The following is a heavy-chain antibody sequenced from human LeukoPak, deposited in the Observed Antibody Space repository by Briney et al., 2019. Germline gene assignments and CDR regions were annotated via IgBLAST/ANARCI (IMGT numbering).Heavy chain of an antibody. CDR3: ARDFDDFWSGYRINWFDP. CDR2: ISAYNGNT. J-gene: IGHJ5*02. Sequence: ASVKVSCKASGYTFTSYGISWVRQALGQELEWMGWISAYNGNTNYAQKLQGRVTMTTDTSTSTAYMELRSLRSDDTAVYYCARDFDDFWSGYRINWFDPWGQGTLVTVSS. D-gene: IGHD3-3*01. V-gene: IGHV1-18*01. CDR1: GYTFTSYG.